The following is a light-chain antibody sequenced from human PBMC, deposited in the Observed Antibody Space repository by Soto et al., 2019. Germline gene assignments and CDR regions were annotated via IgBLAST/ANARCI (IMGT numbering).Light chain of an antibody. V-gene: IGLV2-11*01. CDR3: CSYAGSYTYV. CDR1: DVGGYNY. CDR2: DVN. Sequence: QSVLPQPRSVSGSPGQSVTISCSDVGGYNYVSWYQQHPGKAPKLIIYDVNKRPSGVPDRFSGSQSGNTASLTISGLQAEDEADYHCCSYAGSYTYVFGTGTTVTVL. J-gene: IGLJ1*01.